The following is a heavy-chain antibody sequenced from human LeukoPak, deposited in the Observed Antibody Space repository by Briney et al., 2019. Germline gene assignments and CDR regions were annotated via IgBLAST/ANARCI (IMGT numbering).Heavy chain of an antibody. V-gene: IGHV3-23*01. Sequence: PGGSLRLSCAASGFTFSSYAMSWVRQAPGKGLEWVSAISGSGGSTYYADSVKGRFTISRDNSKNTLYLQMNSLRAEDTAVYYCARETNGMVRGVMSYFDYWGQGTLVTVSS. J-gene: IGHJ4*02. CDR3: ARETNGMVRGVMSYFDY. D-gene: IGHD3-10*01. CDR2: ISGSGGST. CDR1: GFTFSSYA.